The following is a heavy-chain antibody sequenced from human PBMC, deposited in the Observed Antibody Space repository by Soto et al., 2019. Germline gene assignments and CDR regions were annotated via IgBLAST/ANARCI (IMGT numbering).Heavy chain of an antibody. D-gene: IGHD5-12*01. J-gene: IGHJ4*02. Sequence: QVQLVQSGAEVKKPGSSVKVSCKASGGSFSSYAFTWVRLAPGQGLECMGGIVPIFATPNYAQKLQVRVTITADRTTNTGYMELSTLTSEDTALYFCARDGRGRHFDYWGQGTLVTVSS. V-gene: IGHV1-69*14. CDR1: GGSFSSYA. CDR3: ARDGRGRHFDY. CDR2: IVPIFATP.